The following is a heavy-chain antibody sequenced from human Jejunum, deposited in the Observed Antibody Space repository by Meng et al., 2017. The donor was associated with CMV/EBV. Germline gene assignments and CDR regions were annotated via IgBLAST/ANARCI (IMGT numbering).Heavy chain of an antibody. CDR2: VYGDHGGGTA. D-gene: IGHD3-3*01. V-gene: IGHV3-23*01. Sequence: ISWVRQARGKGLEWVADVYGDHGGGTAYYTDSVNGQFIISRDDYKNAVDLEMNGLRKEDKDVYYCAKALTISGVLRQYYYFDHWGHGALVTVSS. J-gene: IGHJ4*01. CDR3: AKALTISGVLRQYYYFDH.